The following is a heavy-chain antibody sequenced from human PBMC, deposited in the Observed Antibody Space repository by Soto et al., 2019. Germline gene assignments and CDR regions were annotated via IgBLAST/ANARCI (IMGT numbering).Heavy chain of an antibody. D-gene: IGHD3-16*01. CDR2: MNPGSGKT. CDR1: GYIFINHI. CDR3: ARMASFGALNWFDP. J-gene: IGHJ5*02. V-gene: IGHV1-8*02. Sequence: VPVSYMASGYIFINHIICWVSQATGQGLEWMGWMNPGSGKTGYANKFQGRVTMTRDAAKSTAHLELSSLTSEGTDVYYCARMASFGALNWFDPWGQGTLVTVSS.